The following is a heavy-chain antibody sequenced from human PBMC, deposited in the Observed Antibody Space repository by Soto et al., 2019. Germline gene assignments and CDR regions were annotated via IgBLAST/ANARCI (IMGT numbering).Heavy chain of an antibody. V-gene: IGHV4-59*01. CDR3: ARALRGDY. J-gene: IGHJ4*02. CDR2: IYYNGNT. Sequence: LSLTCTVSGGSFTNYYWTWIRQPPGKGLEWIGYIYYNGNTNYNPSLKSRVTMSVDTSKNQFSLKLTSVTAADTAVYYCARALRGDYWGQGTLVTVSS. CDR1: GGSFTNYY.